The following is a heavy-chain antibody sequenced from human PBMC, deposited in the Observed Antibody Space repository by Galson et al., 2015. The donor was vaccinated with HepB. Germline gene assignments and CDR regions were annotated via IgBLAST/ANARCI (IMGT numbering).Heavy chain of an antibody. CDR3: VLNCGGDCYWGGEDY. V-gene: IGHV3-30*03. CDR2: ISYDGSNK. Sequence: LRLSCAASGFTFSSYGMHWVRQAPGKGLEWVAVISYDGSNKYYADSVKGRFTISRDNSKNTLYLQMNSLRAEDTAVYYCVLNCGGDCYWGGEDYWGQGTLVTVSS. CDR1: GFTFSSYG. D-gene: IGHD2-21*01. J-gene: IGHJ4*02.